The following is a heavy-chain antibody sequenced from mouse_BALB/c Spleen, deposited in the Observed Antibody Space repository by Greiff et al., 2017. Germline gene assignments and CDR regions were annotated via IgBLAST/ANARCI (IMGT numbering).Heavy chain of an antibody. CDR2: IWAGGST. Sequence: VKLVESGPGLVAPSQSLSITCTVSGFSLTSYGVHWVRQPPGKGLEWLGVIWAGGSTNYNSALMSRLSISKDNSKSQVFLKMNSLLTDDTAMYYYARNQGGYDYWGQGTTLTVSS. J-gene: IGHJ2*01. V-gene: IGHV2-9*02. CDR3: ARNQGGYDY. CDR1: GFSLTSYG. D-gene: IGHD1-2*01.